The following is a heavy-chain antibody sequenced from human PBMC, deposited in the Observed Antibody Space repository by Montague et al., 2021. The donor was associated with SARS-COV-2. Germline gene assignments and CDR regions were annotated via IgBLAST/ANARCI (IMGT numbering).Heavy chain of an antibody. Sequence: SETRSLTCTVSGFSIGSGDYWGWIRQPPGKGLEWIGSIYHSGTTYYNPSLQSRLTMSIDTSTNQLSLRLSSVTAAGTAVYYCARGMYGLTETTDAFDIWGQGTMGSVSS. D-gene: IGHD1-14*01. CDR1: GFSIGSGDY. CDR3: ARGMYGLTETTDAFDI. J-gene: IGHJ3*02. CDR2: IYHSGTT. V-gene: IGHV4-38-2*02.